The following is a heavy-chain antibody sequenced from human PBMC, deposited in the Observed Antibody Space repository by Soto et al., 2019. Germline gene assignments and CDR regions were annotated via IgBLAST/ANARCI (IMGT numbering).Heavy chain of an antibody. D-gene: IGHD4-17*01. Sequence: QVQLVQSGAEVKKPGASVKVSCKASGYTCTSYDINWVRQATGQGLEWMGWMNPNSGNTGYAQKFQDRVTMTRNTSISTAYMELSSLRSDDTAVYYCARDTVTTTQHGMDVWGQGTTVTVSS. CDR1: GYTCTSYD. CDR3: ARDTVTTTQHGMDV. V-gene: IGHV1-8*01. CDR2: MNPNSGNT. J-gene: IGHJ6*02.